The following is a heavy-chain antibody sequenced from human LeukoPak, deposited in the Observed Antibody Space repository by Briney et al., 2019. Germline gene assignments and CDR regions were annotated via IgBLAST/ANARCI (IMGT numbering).Heavy chain of an antibody. CDR3: AKGDLYYDTAHYYYGMDV. D-gene: IGHD3-9*01. CDR1: GFTFSSYG. Sequence: QPGGSLRLSCAASGFTFSSYGMHWVRQAPGKGLEWVALISYDGTNKYYADSVKGRFTISRDNSKNTLFLQMNSLRAEDTAVYYCAKGDLYYDTAHYYYGMDVWGQGTTVTVSS. J-gene: IGHJ6*02. CDR2: ISYDGTNK. V-gene: IGHV3-30*18.